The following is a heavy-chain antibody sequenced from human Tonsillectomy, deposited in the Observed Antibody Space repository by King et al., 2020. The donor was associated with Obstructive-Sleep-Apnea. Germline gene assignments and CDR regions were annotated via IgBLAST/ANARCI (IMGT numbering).Heavy chain of an antibody. V-gene: IGHV4-38-2*02. Sequence: QLQESGPGLVKPSETLSLTCAVSGYSISTGYYWGWIRQPPGKGLEWIGSIFHTGNTYYNPSLKSRVTISVDTSRNQFSLKLSSVTAADTAVYYCAKDSGDLTGLDPWGQGTLVTVSS. CDR1: GYSISTGYY. D-gene: IGHD4-17*01. J-gene: IGHJ5*02. CDR2: IFHTGNT. CDR3: AKDSGDLTGLDP.